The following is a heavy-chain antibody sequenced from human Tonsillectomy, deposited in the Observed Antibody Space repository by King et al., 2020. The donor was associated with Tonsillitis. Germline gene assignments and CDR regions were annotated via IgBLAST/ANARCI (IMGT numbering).Heavy chain of an antibody. V-gene: IGHV4-39*01. Sequence: HLQLQESGPGLVKPSETLSLTCTVSGGSISSSSYYWGWIRQPPGKGLEWIGSIYYSGSTYYNPSLKSRVTISVDTSKNQFSLKLSSVTAADTAVYYCARQWGRRRLGGEGDYFDYWGQGTLVTVSS. CDR2: IYYSGST. J-gene: IGHJ4*02. CDR3: ARQWGRRRLGGEGDYFDY. CDR1: GGSISSSSYY. D-gene: IGHD3-16*01.